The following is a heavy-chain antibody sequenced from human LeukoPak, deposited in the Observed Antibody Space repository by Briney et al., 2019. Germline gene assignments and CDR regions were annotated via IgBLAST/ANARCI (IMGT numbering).Heavy chain of an antibody. Sequence: SETLSLTCAVYGGFFSGYYWSWIRQPPGKGLEWIGEINHSGSTNYNPSLKSRVTISVDTSKNQFSLKLSSVTAADTAVYYCARGRYYYGSGIYYPTRNWFDPWGQGTLVTVSS. J-gene: IGHJ5*02. V-gene: IGHV4-34*01. CDR2: INHSGST. CDR3: ARGRYYYGSGIYYPTRNWFDP. D-gene: IGHD3-10*01. CDR1: GGFFSGYY.